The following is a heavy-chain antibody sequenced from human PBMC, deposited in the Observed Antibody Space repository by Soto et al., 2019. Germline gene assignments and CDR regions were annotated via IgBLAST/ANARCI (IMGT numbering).Heavy chain of an antibody. D-gene: IGHD2-15*01. Sequence: GGSLRLSCAASGFTFSDYYMSWIRQAPGKGLEWVSYISSSGSTIYYADSVKGRFTISRDNAKNSLYLQMNSLRAEDTAVYYCARVGCSGGSCYRLDYYYYYMDVWGKGTTVTVSS. J-gene: IGHJ6*03. CDR3: ARVGCSGGSCYRLDYYYYYMDV. V-gene: IGHV3-11*01. CDR1: GFTFSDYY. CDR2: ISSSGSTI.